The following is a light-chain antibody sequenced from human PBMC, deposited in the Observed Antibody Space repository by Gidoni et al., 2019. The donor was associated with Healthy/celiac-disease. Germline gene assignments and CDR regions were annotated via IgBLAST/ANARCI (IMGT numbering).Light chain of an antibody. CDR3: QQYGSSPWT. V-gene: IGKV3-20*01. J-gene: IGKJ1*01. Sequence: ESGLTQSSGTLSLSPGERATLSCRASQSVSSSYLAWYQQKPGQAPRLLIYGASSRATGIPDRFSGSGSGTDFTLTIRRLEPEAFAVYYCQQYGSSPWTFGQGTKVEIK. CDR1: QSVSSSY. CDR2: GAS.